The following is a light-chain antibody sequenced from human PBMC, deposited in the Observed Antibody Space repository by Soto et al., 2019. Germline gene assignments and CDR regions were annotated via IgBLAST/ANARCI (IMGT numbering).Light chain of an antibody. V-gene: IGKV3-15*01. CDR2: GAS. J-gene: IGKJ1*01. CDR1: QSVSNDF. CDR3: QQYHNWWT. Sequence: EIVLTQSPGILSLSTGERATLSCRASQSVSNDFLAWYQQKPGQAPRLLIYGASTRATGIPARFSGSGSGTEFTLTISSLQSEDFAVYYCQQYHNWWTFGQGTKVDI.